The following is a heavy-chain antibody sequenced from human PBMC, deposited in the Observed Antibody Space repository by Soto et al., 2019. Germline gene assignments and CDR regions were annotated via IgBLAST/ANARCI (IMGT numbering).Heavy chain of an antibody. CDR2: IIPIFGTA. CDR3: AREGAYDCSGGRCSYDYYGMDV. D-gene: IGHD2-15*01. V-gene: IGHV1-69*01. CDR1: GDSLNSYA. J-gene: IGHJ6*02. Sequence: QVQLVQSGAEVKKPGSSVKVSCKASGDSLNSYAITWVRQAPGQGLEWMGGIIPIFGTANYAQKFQGRATISADESTSTVYMELSSLRSEDTAVYYCAREGAYDCSGGRCSYDYYGMDVWGQGTTVTVSS.